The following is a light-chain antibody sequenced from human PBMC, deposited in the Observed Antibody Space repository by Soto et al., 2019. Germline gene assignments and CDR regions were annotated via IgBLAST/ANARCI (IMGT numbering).Light chain of an antibody. CDR3: QQYGSSPQT. CDR1: QSVSSSY. Sequence: EIVLTQSRCTLSFSPLERSTLSCRASQSVSSSYLAWYQQKPGQAPRLLIYGASSRATGIPDRFSGSGSGTDFTLTISRLEPEDFAVYYCQQYGSSPQTFGQGTKVDIK. V-gene: IGKV3-20*01. J-gene: IGKJ1*01. CDR2: GAS.